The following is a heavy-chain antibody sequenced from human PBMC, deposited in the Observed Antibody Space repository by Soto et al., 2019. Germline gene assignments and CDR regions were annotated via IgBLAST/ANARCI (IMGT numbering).Heavy chain of an antibody. CDR2: SDPGNGNT. J-gene: IGHJ6*02. Sequence: SVKVSCKACGYTMSVYLISWVRQANGKGLEWMGWSDPGNGNTNYSQKFQGRVTLTRDTSPSTAYMERSRLRSEDTAVYYCASSAVTTRVVYYYYGMDVWGQGTTVTVSS. CDR3: ASSAVTTRVVYYYYGMDV. V-gene: IGHV1-3*01. CDR1: GYTMSVYL. D-gene: IGHD4-17*01.